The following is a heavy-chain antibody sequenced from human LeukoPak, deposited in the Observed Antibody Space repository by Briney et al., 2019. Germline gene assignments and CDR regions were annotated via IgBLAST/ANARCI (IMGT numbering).Heavy chain of an antibody. CDR2: ISGSGSYT. J-gene: IGHJ4*02. CDR3: ANARRYQLPDPFDY. CDR1: GFTFSSYA. V-gene: IGHV3-23*01. Sequence: GRSLRLSCAASGFTFSSYAMSWVRQAPGKGLEWVSGISGSGSYTHYTDSVKGRFTISRDNSKNTLYLQMNSLRVDDTAVYYCANARRYQLPDPFDYWGQGTLVTVSS. D-gene: IGHD2-2*01.